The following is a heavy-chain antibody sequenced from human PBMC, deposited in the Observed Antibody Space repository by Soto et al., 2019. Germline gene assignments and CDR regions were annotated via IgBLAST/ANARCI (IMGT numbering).Heavy chain of an antibody. CDR3: ARGAGIAVAGTSFAY. J-gene: IGHJ4*02. Sequence: QVQLVESGGGVVQPGRSLRLSCAPSGFTFSSYTMHWVRQAPGKGLERVALISYDGSNKYYAHSVKGRFTISRDNSKNSLYLQMNSLRAEDTAVYYCARGAGIAVAGTSFAYWGQGTLVTVSS. D-gene: IGHD6-19*01. CDR2: ISYDGSNK. CDR1: GFTFSSYT. V-gene: IGHV3-30-3*01.